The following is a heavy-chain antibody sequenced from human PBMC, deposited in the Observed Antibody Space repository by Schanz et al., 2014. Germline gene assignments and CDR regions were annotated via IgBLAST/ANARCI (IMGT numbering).Heavy chain of an antibody. CDR3: AKGRFGELSAFDI. J-gene: IGHJ3*02. D-gene: IGHD3-10*01. V-gene: IGHV3-23*04. CDR1: GFSLDIFA. CDR2: ISGSGGST. Sequence: EEQLVESGGGLVEPGGSLRLSCATSGFSLDIFAVSWVRQAPGKGLEWVSAISGSGGSTYYADSVKGRFTISRDNSKNTLYLQMNSLRAEDTAVYYCAKGRFGELSAFDIWGQGTMVTVSS.